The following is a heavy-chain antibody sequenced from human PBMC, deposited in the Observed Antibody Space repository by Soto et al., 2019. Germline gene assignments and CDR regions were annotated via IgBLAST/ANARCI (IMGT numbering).Heavy chain of an antibody. CDR2: VSYDGSTT. CDR3: VRDGHNGPNDDDY. Sequence: SLRLSCVASGFTFSRFSMHWARQAPGKGLEWVAVVSYDGSTTYYVDSVRGRFTISRDNSKNTLYLEMNSLRPEDTAVYYCVRDGHNGPNDDDYWGQGTPVTVS. CDR1: GFTFSRFS. J-gene: IGHJ4*02. V-gene: IGHV3-30-3*01. D-gene: IGHD1-1*01.